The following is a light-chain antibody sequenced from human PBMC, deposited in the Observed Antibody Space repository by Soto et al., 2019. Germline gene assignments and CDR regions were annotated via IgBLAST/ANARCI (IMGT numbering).Light chain of an antibody. V-gene: IGKV3-15*01. CDR3: QQYNSWPPWT. CDR2: DAS. J-gene: IGKJ1*01. Sequence: ILMTQSPATLSVSPGERATLSCRASQSVSNNLAWYQQKHGQAPRLLIYDASTRATGIPARFSGSGSGTEFTLTISGLQSEDFAVYYCQQYNSWPPWTFGQGTKVEIK. CDR1: QSVSNN.